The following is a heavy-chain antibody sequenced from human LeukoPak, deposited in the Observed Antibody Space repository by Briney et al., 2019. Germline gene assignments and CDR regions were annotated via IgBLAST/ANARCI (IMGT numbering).Heavy chain of an antibody. CDR2: IYYSGST. CDR1: GGSISSYY. Sequence: SETLSLTCTVSGGSISSYYWSWIRQPPGKGLKWIGYIYYSGSTNYNPSLKSRVTISVDTSKNQFSLKLSSVTAADTAVYYCARGNGLLYYFDYWGQGTLVTVSS. D-gene: IGHD1-26*01. J-gene: IGHJ4*02. CDR3: ARGNGLLYYFDY. V-gene: IGHV4-59*01.